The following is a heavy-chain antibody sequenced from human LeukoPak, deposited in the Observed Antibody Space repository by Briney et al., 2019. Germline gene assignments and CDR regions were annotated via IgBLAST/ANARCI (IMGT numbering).Heavy chain of an antibody. D-gene: IGHD1-1*01. J-gene: IGHJ4*02. CDR3: VTDGDRWNDFEY. V-gene: IGHV3-7*01. Sequence: GGSLRLSCAASGLSISNFWMHWVRQAPGKGLEWVAIIDKDGNEIKYVDSVKCRFTLSRDNAKNSVYLQMNSLRTEDTALYYCVTDGDRWNDFEYWGQGTLVTVSS. CDR2: IDKDGNEI. CDR1: GLSISNFW.